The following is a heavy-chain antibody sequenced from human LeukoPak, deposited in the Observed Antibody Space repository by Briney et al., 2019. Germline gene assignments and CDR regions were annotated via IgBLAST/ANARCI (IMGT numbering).Heavy chain of an antibody. V-gene: IGHV1-69*13. D-gene: IGHD1-26*01. J-gene: IGHJ4*02. CDR1: GGTFSSYA. CDR2: IIPIFGTA. CDR3: ASPGVGATRAFDY. Sequence: ASVKVSCKASGGTFSSYAISWVRQAPGQGLEWMGGIIPIFGTANYAQKFQGRVTITADESTSTAYMELSSLRSEDTAVYYCASPGVGATRAFDYWGQGTLVTVSS.